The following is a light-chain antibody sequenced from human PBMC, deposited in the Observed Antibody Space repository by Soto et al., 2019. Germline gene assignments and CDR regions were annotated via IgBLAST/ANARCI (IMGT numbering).Light chain of an antibody. CDR1: QSVSSNY. J-gene: IGKJ1*01. V-gene: IGKV3-20*01. CDR2: GAS. Sequence: NVLTQSPGTLSLSPGERATLSCRASQSVSSNYVAWYQQKPGQTPRLLIYGASSRATGIPDRFSGSGSGTDFTLTISRLEPEDFAVYYCQQHGSSPWMFGQGTKVDIK. CDR3: QQHGSSPWM.